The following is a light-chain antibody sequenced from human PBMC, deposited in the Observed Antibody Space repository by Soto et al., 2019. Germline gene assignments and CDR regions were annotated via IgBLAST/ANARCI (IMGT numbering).Light chain of an antibody. J-gene: IGLJ1*01. CDR1: SSDVGGYNY. CDR2: EVS. Sequence: QSARTQAPSASGSFGQSVTISCTGTSSDVGGYNYVSWYQQHPGKAPKLMIYEVSERPSGVPDRFSGSKSGNTASLTVSRLHAVDEADYYCSAYSGTSYHVVFGTGTKVSV. CDR3: SAYSGTSYHVV. V-gene: IGLV2-8*01.